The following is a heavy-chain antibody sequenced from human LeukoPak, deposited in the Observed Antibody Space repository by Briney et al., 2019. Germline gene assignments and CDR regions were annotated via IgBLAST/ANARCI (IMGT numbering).Heavy chain of an antibody. V-gene: IGHV3-11*04. CDR2: IGSTGSTI. CDR3: ASYLYWWSDLGY. CDR1: GFTFSDYY. J-gene: IGHJ4*02. D-gene: IGHD2-8*02. Sequence: PGGSLRLSCAVSGFTFSDYYMSWIRQAPGKGLEWVSYIGSTGSTIFYADSVKGRFTISRDNAQNSLYLQMNSLRVEDTAVYYCASYLYWWSDLGYWGQGTLVTVSS.